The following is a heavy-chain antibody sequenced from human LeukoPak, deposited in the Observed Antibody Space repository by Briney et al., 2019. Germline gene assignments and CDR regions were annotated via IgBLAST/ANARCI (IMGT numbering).Heavy chain of an antibody. CDR3: ATVSYYDFWSGYSSGGYFQH. CDR2: IYTSGST. Sequence: SETLSLTCTVSGGSISSYYWSWIRQPAGKGLEWIGRIYTSGSTNYNPSLKSRVTMSVDTSKNQFSLKLSSVTAADTAVYYCATVSYYDFWSGYSSGGYFQHWGQGTLVTVSS. D-gene: IGHD3-3*01. J-gene: IGHJ1*01. CDR1: GGSISSYY. V-gene: IGHV4-4*07.